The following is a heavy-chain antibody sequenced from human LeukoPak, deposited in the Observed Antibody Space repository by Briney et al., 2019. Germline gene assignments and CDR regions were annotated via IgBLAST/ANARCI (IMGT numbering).Heavy chain of an antibody. D-gene: IGHD4-17*01. J-gene: IGHJ4*02. CDR1: GGSISSGSYY. V-gene: IGHV4-61*02. CDR3: ARQGDYGDYLDY. Sequence: SETLSLTCTVSGGSISSGSYYWSWIRQPAGKGLEWIGRIYTSGSTNYNPSLKSRVTISVDTSKNQFSLKLSSVTAADTAVYYCARQGDYGDYLDYWGQGTLVTDSS. CDR2: IYTSGST.